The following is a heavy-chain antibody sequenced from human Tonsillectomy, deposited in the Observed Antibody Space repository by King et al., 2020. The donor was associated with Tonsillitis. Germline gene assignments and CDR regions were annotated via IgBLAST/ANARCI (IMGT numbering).Heavy chain of an antibody. CDR3: ATFSGYFDS. Sequence: VQLQQWGAGLLKPLETLSLTCAVYGGSFSGYYWSWIRQPPGKGLEWIGEINHSGSTNYNPSLKSRVTISVDTSKNQFSLKVSSVTAADTAVYYCATFSGYFDSWGQGTLVTVSS. CDR2: INHSGST. J-gene: IGHJ4*02. V-gene: IGHV4-34*01. CDR1: GGSFSGYY.